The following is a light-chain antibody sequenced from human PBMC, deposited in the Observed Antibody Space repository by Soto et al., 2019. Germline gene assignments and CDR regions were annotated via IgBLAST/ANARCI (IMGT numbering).Light chain of an antibody. CDR2: DVS. Sequence: QSALTQPASVSGSPGQSITISCTGTSSDIGAYNFSWYQQLPGKAPKVMIYDVSNRPSGVSDRFSGSKSGNTASLTISGLQAEDEADYYCNSYTRSSADVFGTGTKLTVL. CDR1: SSDIGAYN. J-gene: IGLJ1*01. V-gene: IGLV2-14*03. CDR3: NSYTRSSADV.